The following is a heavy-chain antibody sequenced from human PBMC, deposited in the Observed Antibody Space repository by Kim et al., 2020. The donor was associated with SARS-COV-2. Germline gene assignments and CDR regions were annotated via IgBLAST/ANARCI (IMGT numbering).Heavy chain of an antibody. CDR2: ISAYNGNT. CDR3: ARGPCRGYYGSGSYCIGYYYGMDV. D-gene: IGHD3-10*01. Sequence: ASVKVSCKASGYTFTSYGISWVRQAPGQGLEWMGWISAYNGNTNYAQKLQGRVTMTTDTSTSTAYMELRSLRSDDTAVYYCARGPCRGYYGSGSYCIGYYYGMDVWGQGTTVTVSS. CDR1: GYTFTSYG. V-gene: IGHV1-18*04. J-gene: IGHJ6*02.